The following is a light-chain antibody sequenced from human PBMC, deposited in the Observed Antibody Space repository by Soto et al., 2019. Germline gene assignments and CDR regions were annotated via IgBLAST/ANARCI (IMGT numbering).Light chain of an antibody. V-gene: IGLV1-44*01. CDR2: THN. CDR1: SSNIGSNT. Sequence: QPVLTQPPSVSGTPGQRVIISSSGSSSNIGSNTVNWDKQVPGTAPKLLIYTHNQRPSGVPVRFSGSKSGTSASLAISGLQSEDKAEYYCAAWDDRLNGFYVFGTGTKVAVL. J-gene: IGLJ1*01. CDR3: AAWDDRLNGFYV.